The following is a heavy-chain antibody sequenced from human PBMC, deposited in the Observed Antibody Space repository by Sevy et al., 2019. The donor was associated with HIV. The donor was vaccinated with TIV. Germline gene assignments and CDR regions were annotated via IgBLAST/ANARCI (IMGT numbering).Heavy chain of an antibody. Sequence: KQPETLSLTCTVSGGSISSYYWSWIRQPPGKGLEWIGYIYYTGSTNNNPSLKRRVTISVDTSKNQFSLKLSSMTAADTAVYFCARARGMSYDSSSYHWGLDYSGQGTLVTVSS. V-gene: IGHV4-59*13. J-gene: IGHJ4*02. CDR1: GGSISSYY. D-gene: IGHD3-22*01. CDR2: IYYTGST. CDR3: ARARGMSYDSSSYHWGLDY.